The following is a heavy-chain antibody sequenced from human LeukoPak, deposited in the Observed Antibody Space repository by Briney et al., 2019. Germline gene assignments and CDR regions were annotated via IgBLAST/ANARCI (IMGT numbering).Heavy chain of an antibody. D-gene: IGHD2-15*01. V-gene: IGHV3-23*01. Sequence: GGSLRLSCAASGFTFSSHGMNWVRQAPGKGLEWVSGISPNGVITYYADSVKGRFTISRDNSKNTLYLQMNSLRAEDTAVYYCAIIVVVVAATRDYWGQGTLVTVSS. J-gene: IGHJ4*02. CDR1: GFTFSSHG. CDR2: ISPNGVIT. CDR3: AIIVVVVAATRDY.